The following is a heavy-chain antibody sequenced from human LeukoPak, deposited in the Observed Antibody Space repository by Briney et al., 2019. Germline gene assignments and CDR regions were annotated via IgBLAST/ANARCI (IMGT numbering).Heavy chain of an antibody. CDR1: GFTFSDYY. J-gene: IGHJ4*02. CDR3: ARDSSYYYDSSGYAGY. Sequence: PVGSLILSCAASGFTFSDYYMSWIRQAPGKGLEWVSYISSSGSTIYYADSVKGRFTISRDNAKNSLYLQMNSLRAEDTAVYYCARDSSYYYDSSGYAGYWGQGTLVTVSS. D-gene: IGHD3-22*01. V-gene: IGHV3-11*01. CDR2: ISSSGSTI.